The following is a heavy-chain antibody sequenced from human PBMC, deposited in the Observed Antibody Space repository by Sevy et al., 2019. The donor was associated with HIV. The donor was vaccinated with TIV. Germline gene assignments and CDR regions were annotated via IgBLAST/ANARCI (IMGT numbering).Heavy chain of an antibody. Sequence: ASVKVSCKASGYTFTSYGISWVRQAPGQGLEWMGWISAYNGNTNYAQKLQGRVTMTTDTSTSTAYMELRSLRSDDTAVYYCARVREDIVVVPAAIRNYYYGMDVWGQRTTVTVSS. CDR2: ISAYNGNT. CDR3: ARVREDIVVVPAAIRNYYYGMDV. V-gene: IGHV1-18*01. D-gene: IGHD2-2*02. CDR1: GYTFTSYG. J-gene: IGHJ6*02.